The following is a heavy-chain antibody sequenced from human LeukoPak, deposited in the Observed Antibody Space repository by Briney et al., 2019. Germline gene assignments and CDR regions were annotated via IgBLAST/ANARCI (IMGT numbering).Heavy chain of an antibody. D-gene: IGHD4-11*01. CDR1: GGTFSSYA. Sequence: SVKVSCKASGGTFSSYAISWVRQAPGQGLEWMGGIIPIFGTANYAQKFQGRVTITADKSTSTAYMELSSLRSEDTAVYYCARIPPPHPSNPYGNWFDPWGQGILVTVSS. CDR3: ARIPPPHPSNPYGNWFDP. V-gene: IGHV1-69*06. J-gene: IGHJ5*02. CDR2: IIPIFGTA.